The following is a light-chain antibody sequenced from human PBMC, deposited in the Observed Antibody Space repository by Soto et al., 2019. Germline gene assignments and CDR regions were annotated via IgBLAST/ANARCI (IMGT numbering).Light chain of an antibody. V-gene: IGKV1-39*01. CDR2: AAS. Sequence: DIQMTQSPSSLSASVGDRVTITCRASQSISSYLNWYRQKPGRAPNLLIYAASSLQSGVPSRFSGSGSGTDFTLTISGLQPEEFATYYCQQSYSTPRTFGPGTKVDI. CDR1: QSISSY. CDR3: QQSYSTPRT. J-gene: IGKJ3*01.